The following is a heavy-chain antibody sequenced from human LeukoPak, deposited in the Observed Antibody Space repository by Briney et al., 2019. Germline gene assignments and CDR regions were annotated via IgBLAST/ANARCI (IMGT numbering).Heavy chain of an antibody. CDR3: ARKRGVWGSYRLDY. D-gene: IGHD3-16*02. Sequence: SETLSLTCTVSGGSISSSSYYWGWIRQPPGKGLEWIGSIYHSGSTNYNPSLKSRVTISVDKSKNQFSLKLSSVTAADTAVYYCARKRGVWGSYRLDYWGQGTLVTVSS. CDR2: IYHSGST. J-gene: IGHJ4*02. V-gene: IGHV4-39*07. CDR1: GGSISSSSYY.